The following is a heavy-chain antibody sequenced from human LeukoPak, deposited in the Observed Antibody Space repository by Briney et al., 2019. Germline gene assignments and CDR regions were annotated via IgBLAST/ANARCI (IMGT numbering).Heavy chain of an antibody. CDR2: ISASGGRT. J-gene: IGHJ4*02. CDR3: AKPYSGSYYFDY. D-gene: IGHD1-26*01. V-gene: IGHV3-23*01. Sequence: GGSLRLSCEASGFTFSSYDMSWVRQAPGKGLEWVSAISASGGRTYYADSVKGRFTISRDNSKNTMYQQMNSLRAEDTAVYYCAKPYSGSYYFDYWGQGTLVTVSS. CDR1: GFTFSSYD.